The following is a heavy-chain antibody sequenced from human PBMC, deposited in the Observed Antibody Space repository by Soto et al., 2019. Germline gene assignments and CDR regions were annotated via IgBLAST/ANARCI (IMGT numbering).Heavy chain of an antibody. CDR2: INPNSGGT. CDR3: AREAAAATRYYYGMDV. Sequence: QVQLVQSGAEVKKPGASVKVSCKASGYTFTGYYMHWVRQAPGQGLEWMGWINPNSGGTNYAQKFQGWVTMTRDTSISTAYMELSRLRSDDTAVYYCAREAAAATRYYYGMDVWGQGTTVTVSS. D-gene: IGHD6-13*01. CDR1: GYTFTGYY. J-gene: IGHJ6*02. V-gene: IGHV1-2*04.